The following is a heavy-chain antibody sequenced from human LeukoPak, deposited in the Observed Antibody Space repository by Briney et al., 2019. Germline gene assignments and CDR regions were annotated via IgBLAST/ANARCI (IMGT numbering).Heavy chain of an antibody. CDR3: ARDYCSSTTCYLN. Sequence: SETLSLTCTVSGGSISGGNYYWSWIRQPAGKGLEWIGRIYTSGSTNYNPSLKSRVTISVDTSRNHLSLRLSSVTAADTAVYYCARDYCSSTTCYLNWGQGTLVTVSS. D-gene: IGHD2-2*01. J-gene: IGHJ4*02. V-gene: IGHV4-61*02. CDR1: GGSISGGNYY. CDR2: IYTSGST.